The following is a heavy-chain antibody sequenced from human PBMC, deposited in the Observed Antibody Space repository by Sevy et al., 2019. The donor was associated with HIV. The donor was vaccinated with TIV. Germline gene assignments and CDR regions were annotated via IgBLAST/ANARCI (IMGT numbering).Heavy chain of an antibody. V-gene: IGHV5-51*01. J-gene: IGHJ6*02. Sequence: GESLKISCEGSGYSFAHYCIAWVRQIPGKGLEWMGIIYPGDSDPTYSPSFQGQVTISADKSINIAYLQWSRLKASDTAMYYCARLTGYEPYSYYALDVWGQGSTVTVSS. CDR3: ARLTGYEPYSYYALDV. CDR1: GYSFAHYC. CDR2: IYPGDSDP. D-gene: IGHD5-12*01.